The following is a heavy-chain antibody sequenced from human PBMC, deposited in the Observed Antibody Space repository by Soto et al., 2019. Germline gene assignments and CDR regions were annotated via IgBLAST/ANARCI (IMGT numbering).Heavy chain of an antibody. D-gene: IGHD2-2*01. CDR2: IIPIFGTA. CDR1: GGTFSSYA. CDR3: ARDQDIVLVPAGTYYYYGMDV. Sequence: QVQLVQSGAEVKKPGSSVKVSCKASGGTFSSYAISWVRQAPGQGLEWMGGIIPIFGTANYAQKFQGRVTITADESTSTAYMELSSLRSEDTAVYYCARDQDIVLVPAGTYYYYGMDVWGQGTTVTVSS. J-gene: IGHJ6*02. V-gene: IGHV1-69*12.